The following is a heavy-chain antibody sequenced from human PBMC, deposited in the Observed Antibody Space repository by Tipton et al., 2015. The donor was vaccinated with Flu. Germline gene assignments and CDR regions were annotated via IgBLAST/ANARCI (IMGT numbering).Heavy chain of an antibody. V-gene: IGHV4-4*07. CDR3: ASRDYSNYVSDPKNWFDP. CDR1: GGSISPYY. J-gene: IGHJ5*02. D-gene: IGHD4-11*01. Sequence: LRLSCTVSGGSISPYYWSWIRQSAGKGREWIGRFYTSGTTDYNPSLKSRVTMSIDTSKNHFSLNMRSVTAADTAVYYCASRDYSNYVSDPKNWFDPWGQGTLVTVAS. CDR2: FYTSGTT.